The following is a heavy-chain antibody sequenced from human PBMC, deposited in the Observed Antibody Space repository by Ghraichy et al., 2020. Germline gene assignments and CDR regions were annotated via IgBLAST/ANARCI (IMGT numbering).Heavy chain of an antibody. D-gene: IGHD3-22*01. Sequence: GESLKISCAASGFTFSDYHMDWIRQAPGKGLEWLSYISTGGGSIYYADSVKGRFTISRDNAKNSLYLQLNSLRDEDTAVYYCARASPNTYYYDSSGYHFDYWGQGTLVTVSS. J-gene: IGHJ4*02. CDR1: GFTFSDYH. CDR2: ISTGGGSI. V-gene: IGHV3-48*02. CDR3: ARASPNTYYYDSSGYHFDY.